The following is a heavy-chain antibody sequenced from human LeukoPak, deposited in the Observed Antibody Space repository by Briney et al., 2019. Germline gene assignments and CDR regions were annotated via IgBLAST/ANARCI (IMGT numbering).Heavy chain of an antibody. CDR3: ARDESGNFPNWFDP. Sequence: SETLSLTCSVSGDPMSSFYWNWIRQPAGKGLEWIVRIYGSGSTNYNPSLKSRVTMSIDTSNNQFSLRLRSVTAADTVVYYCARDESGNFPNWFDPWGQGTLVTVSS. V-gene: IGHV4-4*07. CDR1: GDPMSSFY. CDR2: IYGSGST. D-gene: IGHD1-26*01. J-gene: IGHJ5*02.